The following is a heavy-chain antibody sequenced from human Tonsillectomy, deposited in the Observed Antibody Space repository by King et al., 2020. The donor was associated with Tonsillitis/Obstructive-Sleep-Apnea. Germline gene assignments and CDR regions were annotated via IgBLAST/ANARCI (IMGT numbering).Heavy chain of an antibody. CDR1: GGSISSSSYY. D-gene: IGHD3-10*01. CDR2: IYYSGST. V-gene: IGHV4-39*01. J-gene: IGHJ4*02. Sequence: QLQESGPGLVKPSETLSLTCTVSGGSISSSSYYWGWIRQPPGKGLEWIGSIYYSGSTYYNPSLKSRVTISVDTSKNQFSLKLSSVTAADTAVYYCAYGSGSYTGRYYFDYWGQGTLVTVSS. CDR3: AYGSGSYTGRYYFDY.